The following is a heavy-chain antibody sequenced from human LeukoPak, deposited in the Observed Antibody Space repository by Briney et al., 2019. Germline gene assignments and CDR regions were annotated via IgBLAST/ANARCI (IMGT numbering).Heavy chain of an antibody. CDR2: VYAGDSDT. V-gene: IGHV5-51*01. CDR3: ARQNRGGSHTTGYYFDY. CDR1: PYSFTSHW. D-gene: IGHD1-26*01. Sequence: GESLKISCTSSPYSFTSHWIGWVRQKPGKGLEWVGLVYAGDSDTIYSPSFQGQVTMSADKSTSTVYLQWSGLKASDTATYFCARQNRGGSHTTGYYFDYWGPGTLVTVSS. J-gene: IGHJ4*02.